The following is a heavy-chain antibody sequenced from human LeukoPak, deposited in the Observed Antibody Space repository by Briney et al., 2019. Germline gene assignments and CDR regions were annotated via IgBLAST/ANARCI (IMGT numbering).Heavy chain of an antibody. V-gene: IGHV3-64*01. J-gene: IGHJ4*02. D-gene: IGHD6-6*01. CDR2: INNNGGLT. CDR3: AKLGKAARFHLFPYYFDY. Sequence: GGSLRLSCAASGFTFSNYAMHWVRQAPGKGLEYVSAINNNGGLTYYATSVKGRFTISRYNSKNTLYLQMGSLRAEDTAVYYCAKLGKAARFHLFPYYFDYWGQGTLVTVSS. CDR1: GFTFSNYA.